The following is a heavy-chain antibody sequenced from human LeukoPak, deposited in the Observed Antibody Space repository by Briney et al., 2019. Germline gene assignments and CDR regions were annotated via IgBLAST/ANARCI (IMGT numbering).Heavy chain of an antibody. CDR3: VRVGRNEDSGYGHGDH. CDR2: INPSGGST. D-gene: IGHD3-22*01. J-gene: IGHJ4*02. Sequence: ASVKVSCKASGYTFTSYYMHWVRQAPGQGLERMGIINPSGGSTSYAQKFQDRVTMTRDTSISTAYMEIFRLTSDDTAVYYCVRVGRNEDSGYGHGDHWGQGTLVTVSS. V-gene: IGHV1-46*01. CDR1: GYTFTSYY.